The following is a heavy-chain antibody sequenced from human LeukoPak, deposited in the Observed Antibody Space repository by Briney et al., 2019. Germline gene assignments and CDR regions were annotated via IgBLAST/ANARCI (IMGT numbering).Heavy chain of an antibody. CDR2: IYYSGSA. D-gene: IGHD5-18*01. J-gene: IGHJ6*03. V-gene: IGHV4-59*01. Sequence: AETLTLTCTVSGGSISSYYWNWIRLPPGKGLEWIGYIYYSGSADYNPSLKSRLPISVDTSKSQFSLKLSSVTAADTAVYYWARARGYSYGPYYFSYYMDVWGKGTTVTVSS. CDR1: GGSISSYY. CDR3: ARARGYSYGPYYFSYYMDV.